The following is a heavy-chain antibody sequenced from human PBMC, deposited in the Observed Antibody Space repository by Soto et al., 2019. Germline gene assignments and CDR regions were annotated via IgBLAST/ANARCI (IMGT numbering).Heavy chain of an antibody. D-gene: IGHD3-10*01. V-gene: IGHV5-51*01. CDR3: ARQRGRGYHYYYYYGMDV. CDR1: GYSFTSYW. J-gene: IGHJ6*02. CDR2: IYPGDSDT. Sequence: PGESLKISCKGSGYSFTSYWIGWVRQMPGKGLEWMGIIYPGDSDTRYSPSFQGQVTISADKSISTAYLQWSSLKASDTAMYYCARQRGRGYHYYYYYGMDVWGQGTTVTVSS.